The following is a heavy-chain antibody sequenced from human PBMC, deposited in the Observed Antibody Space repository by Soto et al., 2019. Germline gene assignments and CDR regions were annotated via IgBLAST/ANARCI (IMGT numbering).Heavy chain of an antibody. D-gene: IGHD2-21*02. CDR1: GFTFSSYA. Sequence: GGSLRLSCAASGFTFSSYAMSWVRQAPGKGLEWVSAISGSGGSTYYADSVKGRFTISRDNSKNTLYLQMNSLRAEDTAVYYCAIVIVVVTAVDYWGQGTLVTVSS. CDR3: AIVIVVVTAVDY. CDR2: ISGSGGST. V-gene: IGHV3-23*01. J-gene: IGHJ4*02.